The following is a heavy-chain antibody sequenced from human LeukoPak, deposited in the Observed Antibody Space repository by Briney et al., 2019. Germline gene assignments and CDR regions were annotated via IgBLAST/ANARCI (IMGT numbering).Heavy chain of an antibody. Sequence: ASVKVSCKASGYTFTSYYMHWVRQAPGQGLEWMGIINPSGGSTSYAQKFQGRVTMTRDTSTSTVYMELSSLRSEDTAVYYCAGDPCSTSCYRGFDYWGQGTLATVSS. J-gene: IGHJ4*02. CDR1: GYTFTSYY. CDR3: AGDPCSTSCYRGFDY. D-gene: IGHD2-2*01. CDR2: INPSGGST. V-gene: IGHV1-46*01.